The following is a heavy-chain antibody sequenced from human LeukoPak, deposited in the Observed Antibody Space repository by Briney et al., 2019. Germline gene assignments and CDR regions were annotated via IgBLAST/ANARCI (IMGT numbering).Heavy chain of an antibody. V-gene: IGHV1-2*02. CDR2: INPNSGGT. CDR3: ARGGPTVDQLGY. Sequence: ASVKASCKASGYTFTCYYMHWVRQAPGQGLEWMGWINPNSGGTNYAQKFQGRVTMTRDTSISTAYMELSRLRSDDTAVYYCARGGPTVDQLGYWGQGTLVTVSS. CDR1: GYTFTCYY. J-gene: IGHJ4*02. D-gene: IGHD4-23*01.